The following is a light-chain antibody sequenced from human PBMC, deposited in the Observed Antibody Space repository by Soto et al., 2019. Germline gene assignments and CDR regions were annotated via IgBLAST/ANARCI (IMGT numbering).Light chain of an antibody. CDR1: SSDVGGYNY. Sequence: QSALTQPASVSGSPGQSITISCTGTSSDVGGYNYVSWYQQHPGKAPKLIIYEVTNRPSEISNRFSGSKSGNTASLTISGLQAEDEAEYYCSLYTSGSTYVFGTGTKVNV. V-gene: IGLV2-14*01. J-gene: IGLJ1*01. CDR2: EVT. CDR3: SLYTSGSTYV.